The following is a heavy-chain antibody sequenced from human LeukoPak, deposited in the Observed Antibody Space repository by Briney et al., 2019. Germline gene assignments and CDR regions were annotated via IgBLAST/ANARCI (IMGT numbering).Heavy chain of an antibody. CDR2: INPSGGST. CDR3: ARVGRITIFGVVPDGAFDI. Sequence: ASVKVSCKASGYTLTSYYMHWVRQAPGQGLEWMGIINPSGGSTSYAQKFQGRVTMTRDTSTSTVYMELSSLRSEDTAVYYCARVGRITIFGVVPDGAFDIWGQGTMVTVSS. D-gene: IGHD3-3*01. V-gene: IGHV1-46*01. CDR1: GYTLTSYY. J-gene: IGHJ3*02.